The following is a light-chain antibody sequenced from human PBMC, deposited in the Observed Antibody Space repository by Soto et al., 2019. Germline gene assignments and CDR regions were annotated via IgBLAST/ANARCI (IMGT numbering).Light chain of an antibody. J-gene: IGLJ1*01. CDR2: DVT. Sequence: LIQPASVSGSPGHSITISRTGNSSDVGRYNLVSWYQHHPGKAPKVMIYDVTNRPSGVSNRFSGSKSGNTASLTISGLQAEDEADYYCSSRSSISARVFGTGTKSPS. CDR1: SSDVGRYNL. V-gene: IGLV2-14*03. CDR3: SSRSSISARV.